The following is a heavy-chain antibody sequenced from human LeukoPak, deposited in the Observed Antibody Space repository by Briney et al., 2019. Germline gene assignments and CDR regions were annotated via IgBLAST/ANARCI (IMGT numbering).Heavy chain of an antibody. D-gene: IGHD3-22*01. CDR1: GYTLTELS. J-gene: IGHJ4*02. Sequence: ASVKVSCKVSGYTLTELSMHWVRQAPGIGLGWMGGFDPEDGETIYAQKFQGRVTMTEDTSTDTAYMELSSLRSEDTAVYYCATHRSGYYYYDYWGQGTLVTVSS. CDR2: FDPEDGET. V-gene: IGHV1-24*01. CDR3: ATHRSGYYYYDY.